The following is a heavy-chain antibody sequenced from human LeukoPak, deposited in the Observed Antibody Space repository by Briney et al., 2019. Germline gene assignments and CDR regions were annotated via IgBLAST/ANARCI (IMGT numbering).Heavy chain of an antibody. CDR1: GGSFSGYY. V-gene: IGHV4-34*01. D-gene: IGHD6-13*01. CDR2: INHSGST. Sequence: PSETLSLTCAVYGGSFSGYYWSWIRQPPGKGLEWIGEINHSGSTNYNPSLKSRVSISVDSSKNQFSLKVSSVTAADTAVYYCARGSETAAGIYWGQGTLVTVSS. CDR3: ARGSETAAGIY. J-gene: IGHJ4*02.